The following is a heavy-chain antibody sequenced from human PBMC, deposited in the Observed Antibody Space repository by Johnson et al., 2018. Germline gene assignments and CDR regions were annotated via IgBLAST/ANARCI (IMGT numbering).Heavy chain of an antibody. V-gene: IGHV1-2*02. CDR1: GYTFTGYY. Sequence: QVQLVQSGAEVKKPGASVKVSCKASGYTFTGYYMHWVRQAPGQGLEWMGWINPNSGGTNYAQKFQGRVTMTRETSIRAAYMELRRLRSDDTAGYYCARPPGCSSTSCYGGDAFDIWGQGTMVTVSS. CDR3: ARPPGCSSTSCYGGDAFDI. J-gene: IGHJ3*02. D-gene: IGHD2-2*01. CDR2: INPNSGGT.